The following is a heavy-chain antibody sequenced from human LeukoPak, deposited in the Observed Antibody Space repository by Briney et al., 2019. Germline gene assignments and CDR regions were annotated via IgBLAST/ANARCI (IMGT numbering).Heavy chain of an antibody. Sequence: SETLSLTCAVYGGSFSDYFWSWIRQPPGKGLEWIGEINHTGSTNYNPSLKSRVTISVDTSKNQFSLKLSSVTAADTAVYYCARRGGDSSSWPYYYYYYMDVWGKGTTVTISS. J-gene: IGHJ6*03. V-gene: IGHV4-34*01. CDR2: INHTGST. CDR1: GGSFSDYF. CDR3: ARRGGDSSSWPYYYYYYMDV. D-gene: IGHD6-13*01.